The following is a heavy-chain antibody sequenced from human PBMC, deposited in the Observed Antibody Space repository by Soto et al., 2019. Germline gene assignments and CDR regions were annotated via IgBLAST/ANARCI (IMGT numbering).Heavy chain of an antibody. D-gene: IGHD3-9*01. CDR2: ISAYNGNT. CDR3: ARDPRTAWDLTGYYKGPDY. Sequence: QVQLVQSGAEVKKPGASVKVSCKASGYTFTSYGISWVRQAPGQGREWMGWISAYNGNTNYAQKLQGRVTMTTDTSTSTAYMELRSLRSDDTAVYYCARDPRTAWDLTGYYKGPDYWGQGTLVTVSS. J-gene: IGHJ4*02. V-gene: IGHV1-18*01. CDR1: GYTFTSYG.